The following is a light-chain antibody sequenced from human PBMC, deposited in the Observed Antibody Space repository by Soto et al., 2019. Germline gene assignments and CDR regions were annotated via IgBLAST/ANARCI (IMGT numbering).Light chain of an antibody. CDR2: QDN. J-gene: IGLJ2*01. V-gene: IGLV3-1*01. CDR3: QAWDSSTVV. Sequence: SYELTQPPSVSVSPGQTASITCSGDNLGDKYACWFQQNPGQSPVLVIYQDNKRPSGIPERFSGSNSGNTATLTISGTQAIDEADYYCQAWDSSTVVFGGGTKLTVL. CDR1: NLGDKY.